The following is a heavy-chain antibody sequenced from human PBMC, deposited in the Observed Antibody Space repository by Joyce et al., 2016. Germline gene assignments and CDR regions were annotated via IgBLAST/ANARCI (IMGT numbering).Heavy chain of an antibody. D-gene: IGHD7-27*01. V-gene: IGHV3-23*01. CDR2: FHNSGGRT. J-gene: IGHJ4*02. CDR3: AKLNWEDAVNK. Sequence: EVQLLESGGGLVQPGGSLRLSCAASGFTLSNYAMSWVRQTPGKGREWVSAFHNSGGRTYYADSVKGRFTVSRDNSKNTLYLQMNSLRAEDTALYYCAKLNWEDAVNKWGRGTLVTVAS. CDR1: GFTLSNYA.